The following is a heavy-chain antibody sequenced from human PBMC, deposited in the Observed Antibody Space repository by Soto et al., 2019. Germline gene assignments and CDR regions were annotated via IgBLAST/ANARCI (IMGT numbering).Heavy chain of an antibody. V-gene: IGHV1-3*01. CDR3: ARSDCSGGSCYLFWFDP. D-gene: IGHD2-15*01. CDR2: ITAGNGNT. Sequence: ASVKVSCKASGYIFTSYTMHWVRQAPGQRLEWMGRITAGNGNTKYSQKFQGRLTITRDTSTSTVYMELNSLRSEDTAVYYCARSDCSGGSCYLFWFDPWGQGTLVTVSS. J-gene: IGHJ5*02. CDR1: GYIFTSYT.